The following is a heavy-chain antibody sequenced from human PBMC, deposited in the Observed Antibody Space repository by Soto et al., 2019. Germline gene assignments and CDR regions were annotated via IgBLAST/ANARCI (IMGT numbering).Heavy chain of an antibody. CDR3: AREFGRGVVTASRDY. CDR2: ISAYNDNT. D-gene: IGHD2-21*02. V-gene: IGHV1-18*01. Sequence: QVQLVQSGAEVKTPGASVKVSCKASGYTFTSYGLSWVRQAPGQGLEWMGWISAYNDNTNSAQKLQGRATMTADTTKSTAYMELRRQRSDDTAVYYCAREFGRGVVTASRDYWGQGTLVTVSS. J-gene: IGHJ4*02. CDR1: GYTFTSYG.